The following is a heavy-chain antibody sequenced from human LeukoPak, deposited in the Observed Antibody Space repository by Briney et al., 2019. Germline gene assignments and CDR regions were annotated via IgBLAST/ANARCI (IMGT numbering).Heavy chain of an antibody. V-gene: IGHV6-1*01. CDR2: TYYRSKWYN. Sequence: SQTLSLTCAISGDSVSSNSAAWHWLRQSPSRGLEWLGRTYYRSKWYNGYAVSVKSRITINPDTSKNQFSLHLNSVTPEDTAVYYCVRSGDTGSLDVWGKGTTVTVSS. CDR3: VRSGDTGSLDV. J-gene: IGHJ6*04. CDR1: GDSVSSNSAA. D-gene: IGHD1-26*01.